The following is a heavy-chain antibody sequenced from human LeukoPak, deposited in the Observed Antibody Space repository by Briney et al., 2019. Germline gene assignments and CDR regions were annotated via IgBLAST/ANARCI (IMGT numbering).Heavy chain of an antibody. J-gene: IGHJ5*02. CDR2: INHSGTT. CDR1: GGSISSGGYY. CDR3: ARGRYYDIVTGRINWFDP. D-gene: IGHD3-9*01. V-gene: IGHV4-39*07. Sequence: SETLSLTCTVSGGSISSGGYYWSWIRQPPGKGLEWIGEINHSGTTNYNPSLKSQIIISEDTSKNQFSPKMSSVTAADTAMYYCARGRYYDIVTGRINWFDPWGQGTLVTVSS.